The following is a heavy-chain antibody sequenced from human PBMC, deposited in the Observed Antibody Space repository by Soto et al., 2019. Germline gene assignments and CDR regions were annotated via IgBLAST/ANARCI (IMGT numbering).Heavy chain of an antibody. D-gene: IGHD2-2*01. V-gene: IGHV3-23*01. CDR1: GFTFSSYV. Sequence: EVQLLESGGGLVQPGGSLRLSCAASGFTFSSYVINWVRQAPGKGLEWVSCISGSGDSSLFADSVKGRFALSRDNSKNTVFLQMNNLRAEDTDPYYCAKGVHTTRCDKFDPCGQGTLVNVSP. J-gene: IGHJ5*02. CDR2: ISGSGDSS. CDR3: AKGVHTTRCDKFDP.